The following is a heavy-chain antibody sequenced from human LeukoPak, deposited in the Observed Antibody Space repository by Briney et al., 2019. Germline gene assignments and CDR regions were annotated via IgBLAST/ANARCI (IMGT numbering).Heavy chain of an antibody. J-gene: IGHJ3*02. CDR3: VRWNYYDRSRAFDI. CDR2: IYYSGIT. CDR1: GGSISPYY. V-gene: IGHV4-59*01. D-gene: IGHD3-22*01. Sequence: SETLFLTCTVSGGSISPYYWIWIRQPPGKGLEYIGYIYYSGITNYNPSLKSRVTFSVDTSKNQFSLKLTSVTAADTAVYYCVRWNYYDRSRAFDIWGQGTMVTVSS.